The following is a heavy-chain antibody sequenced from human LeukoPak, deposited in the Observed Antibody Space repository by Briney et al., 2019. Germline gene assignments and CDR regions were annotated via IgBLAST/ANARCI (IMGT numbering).Heavy chain of an antibody. CDR1: GFTFSSYS. Sequence: GGSLRLSCAASGFTFSSYSMNWVRQAPGKGLEWVSSISSSSSYIYYADSVKGRFTISRDNAKNSLYLQMNSLRAEDTAVYYCARVYGAYDYGGNWFDPWGQGTLVTVSS. V-gene: IGHV3-21*01. J-gene: IGHJ5*02. D-gene: IGHD4-23*01. CDR2: ISSSSSYI. CDR3: ARVYGAYDYGGNWFDP.